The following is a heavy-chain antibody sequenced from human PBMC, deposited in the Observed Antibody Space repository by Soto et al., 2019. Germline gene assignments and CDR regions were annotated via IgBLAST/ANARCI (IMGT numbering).Heavy chain of an antibody. D-gene: IGHD6-13*01. CDR2: IYYSGST. CDR1: GGSISSSSYY. V-gene: IGHV4-39*01. CDR3: ARLGSSWYTRWFDP. Sequence: SETLSLTCTVSGGSISSSSYYWRWIRQPPGRGLEWIGSIYYSGSTYYTPSLKSRVTISVDTSKNHFSLKLSAVTAADTAVYYSARLGSSWYTRWFDPWGQGTLVTVSS. J-gene: IGHJ5*02.